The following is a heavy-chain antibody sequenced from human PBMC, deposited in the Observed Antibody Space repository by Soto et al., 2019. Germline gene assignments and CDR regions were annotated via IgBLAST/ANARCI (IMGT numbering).Heavy chain of an antibody. J-gene: IGHJ6*03. CDR3: AKDPWVHSNAGYYYMYV. Sequence: QVQLVESGGGVVQPGRSLRLSCAASGFTFSTYGMHWVPQAPGKGLEWVAVISYDGSNKYYADSVKGRFTISRDNSKNTLYLQMNSLRAEDTAVYYCAKDPWVHSNAGYYYMYVWGKGTTVTVSS. D-gene: IGHD4-4*01. CDR1: GFTFSTYG. CDR2: ISYDGSNK. V-gene: IGHV3-30*18.